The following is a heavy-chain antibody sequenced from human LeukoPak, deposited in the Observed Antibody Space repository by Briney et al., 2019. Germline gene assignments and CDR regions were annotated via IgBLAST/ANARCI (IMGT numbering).Heavy chain of an antibody. J-gene: IGHJ4*02. D-gene: IGHD1-26*01. CDR3: ARDLGGSYVGGRPFFDY. CDR2: ISFDGSNK. Sequence: GGSLRLSCAASGFTFSNYPIHWVRQAPGKGLEWVAVISFDGSNKYYVDSVKGRFTISRDNSKNTLYLQMNSLRAEDTAVYYCARDLGGSYVGGRPFFDYWGQGTLVTVSS. CDR1: GFTFSNYP. V-gene: IGHV3-30-3*01.